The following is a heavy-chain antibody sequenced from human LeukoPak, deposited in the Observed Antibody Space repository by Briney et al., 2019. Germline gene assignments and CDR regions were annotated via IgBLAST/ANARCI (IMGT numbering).Heavy chain of an antibody. CDR3: TGTVAGTWNFDY. Sequence: PGGSLKLSCAASGFTFSGSAMHWVRQASGKGLEWVGRIRSKANSYATAYAASVKGRFTISRDDSKNTAYLQMNSLKTEDTAVYYCTGTVAGTWNFDYWGQGTLVTVSS. CDR2: IRSKANSYAT. V-gene: IGHV3-73*01. CDR1: GFTFSGSA. D-gene: IGHD6-19*01. J-gene: IGHJ4*02.